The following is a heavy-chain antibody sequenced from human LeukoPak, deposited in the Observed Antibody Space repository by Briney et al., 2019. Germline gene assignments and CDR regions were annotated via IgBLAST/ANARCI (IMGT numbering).Heavy chain of an antibody. CDR2: ISGSGGST. CDR1: GFTFSSYA. V-gene: IGHV3-23*01. CDR3: AKEIGGGIVVVPAAIYFDY. J-gene: IGHJ4*02. D-gene: IGHD2-2*02. Sequence: GGSLRLSCAASGFTFSSYAMSWVRQAPGKGLEWVSAISGSGGSTYYADSVKGRFTISRDNSKNTLYLQMNSLRAEDTAVYYCAKEIGGGIVVVPAAIYFDYWGQGTLVTVSS.